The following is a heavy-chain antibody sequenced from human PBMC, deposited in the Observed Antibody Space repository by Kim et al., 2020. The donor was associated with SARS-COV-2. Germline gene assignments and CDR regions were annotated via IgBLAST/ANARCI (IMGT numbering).Heavy chain of an antibody. D-gene: IGHD4-17*01. J-gene: IGHJ4*02. CDR2: INPNSGGT. CDR1: GYTFTGYY. V-gene: IGHV1-2*06. CDR3: ARPPPTRLRSNTKDDY. Sequence: ASVKVSCKASGYTFTGYYMHWVRQAPGQGLEWMGRINPNSGGTNYAQKFQGRVTMTRDTSISTAYMELSRLRSDDTAVYYCARPPPTRLRSNTKDDYWGQGTLVTVSS.